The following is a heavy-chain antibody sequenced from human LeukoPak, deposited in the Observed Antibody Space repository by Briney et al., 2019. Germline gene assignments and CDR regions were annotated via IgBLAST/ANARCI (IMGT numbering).Heavy chain of an antibody. Sequence: SETLSLTSSVAGGSITTFYWTWIRQLLGKGLEWIGYVHYGVSTNYHPSLKTRVTMSEDTSTNQFSLMLSSVTAADTAVYYCARGVGATLFDYWGHGTLVTVSS. V-gene: IGHV4-59*01. CDR1: GGSITTFY. CDR3: ARGVGATLFDY. CDR2: VHYGVST. J-gene: IGHJ4*01. D-gene: IGHD1-26*01.